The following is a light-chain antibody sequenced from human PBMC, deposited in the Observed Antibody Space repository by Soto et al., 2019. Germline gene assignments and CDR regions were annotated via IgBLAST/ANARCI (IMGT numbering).Light chain of an antibody. V-gene: IGKV1-5*03. CDR1: QSISAW. Sequence: DIQMTQSPSTLSASVGDRVTITCRASQSISAWLTWYQQKPGKAPKLLIYKESTLQSGVPSRFSGSGSGTEFTLTTSSLQPDDFSTYYCQQFITYFGQGTRLEIK. CDR3: QQFITY. J-gene: IGKJ2*01. CDR2: KES.